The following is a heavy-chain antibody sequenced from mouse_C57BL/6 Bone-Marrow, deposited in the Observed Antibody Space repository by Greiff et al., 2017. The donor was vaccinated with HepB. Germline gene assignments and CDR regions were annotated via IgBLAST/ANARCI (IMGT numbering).Heavy chain of an antibody. D-gene: IGHD2-5*01. Sequence: VQLQQSGAELVKPGASVKIPCKASGYTFTDYNMDWVKQSHGKSLEWIGDINPNNGGTIYNQKFKGKATLTVDKSSSTAYMELRSLTSEDTAVYYCARRTAYYSNYDYAMDYWGQGTSVTVSS. CDR2: INPNNGGT. V-gene: IGHV1-18*01. CDR1: GYTFTDYN. J-gene: IGHJ4*01. CDR3: ARRTAYYSNYDYAMDY.